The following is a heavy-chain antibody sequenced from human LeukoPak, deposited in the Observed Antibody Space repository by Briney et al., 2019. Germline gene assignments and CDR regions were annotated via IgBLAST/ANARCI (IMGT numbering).Heavy chain of an antibody. D-gene: IGHD6-13*01. CDR2: MNPNSGNT. Sequence: ASVKVSCKASGYTFTSYDINWVRQATGQGLEWMGWMNPNSGNTGYAQKFQGRVTMTRNTSISTAYMELRSLRLGDTAVYYCARDQLAAAVFPNWFDPWGQGTLVTVSS. CDR3: ARDQLAAAVFPNWFDP. CDR1: GYTFTSYD. J-gene: IGHJ5*02. V-gene: IGHV1-8*01.